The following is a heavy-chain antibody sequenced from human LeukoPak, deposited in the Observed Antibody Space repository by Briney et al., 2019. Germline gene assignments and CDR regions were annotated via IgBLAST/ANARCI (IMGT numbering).Heavy chain of an antibody. CDR2: ISYDGSNK. D-gene: IGHD3-16*01. CDR3: AMGGARFDP. Sequence: GRSLRLSCAASGFTFSSYAMHWVRQAPGKGLEWVAVISYDGSNKYYADSVKGRFTISRDNSKNTLYLQINSLRAEDTAVYYCAMGGARFDPWGQGTLVTVSS. CDR1: GFTFSSYA. J-gene: IGHJ5*02. V-gene: IGHV3-30-3*01.